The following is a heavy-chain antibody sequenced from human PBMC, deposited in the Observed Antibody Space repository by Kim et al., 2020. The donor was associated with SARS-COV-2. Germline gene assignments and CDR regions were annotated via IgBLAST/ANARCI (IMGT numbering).Heavy chain of an antibody. CDR2: IIPIFGTA. CDR3: AGGDIVVVPAAMIYYYYGMDV. Sequence: SVKVSCKASGGTFSSYAISWVRQAPGQGLEWMGGIIPIFGTANYAQKFQGRVTITADESTSTAYMELSSLRSEETAVYYCAGGDIVVVPAAMIYYYYGMDVWGQGTTVTVSS. D-gene: IGHD2-2*01. CDR1: GGTFSSYA. V-gene: IGHV1-69*13. J-gene: IGHJ6*02.